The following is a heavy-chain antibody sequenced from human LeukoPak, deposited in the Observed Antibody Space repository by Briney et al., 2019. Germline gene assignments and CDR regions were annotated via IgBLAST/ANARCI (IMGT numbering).Heavy chain of an antibody. CDR1: SGSSSRRNCD. CDR3: AIVGCSGSDYFTDY. J-gene: IGHJ4*02. D-gene: IGHD5-12*01. CDR2: SYYNGDT. Sequence: SENLSRNGSGYSGSSSRRNCDWGGIRQPPGKGVEWNGSSYYNGDTYNNQARMTRLTISLDTSKNKVSRMLTSVSAADTSVYYCAIVGCSGSDYFTDYWGQGTLVTVSS. V-gene: IGHV4-39*01.